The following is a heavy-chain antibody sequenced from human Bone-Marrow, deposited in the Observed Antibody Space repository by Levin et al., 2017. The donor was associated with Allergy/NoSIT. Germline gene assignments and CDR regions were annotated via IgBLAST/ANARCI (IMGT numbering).Heavy chain of an antibody. CDR3: ARDTDWGWFDP. Sequence: SETLSLTCAISGDTVSNNYVAWNWIRQSPSRGLEWLGRAYYRSAWYYDYAPSVRSRIIVNPDTSKNHFSLQLNSVTPEDTAVYYCARDTDWGWFDPWGQGTLVTVSS. V-gene: IGHV6-1*01. CDR1: GDTVSNNYVA. CDR2: AYYRSAWYY. J-gene: IGHJ5*02. D-gene: IGHD3/OR15-3a*01.